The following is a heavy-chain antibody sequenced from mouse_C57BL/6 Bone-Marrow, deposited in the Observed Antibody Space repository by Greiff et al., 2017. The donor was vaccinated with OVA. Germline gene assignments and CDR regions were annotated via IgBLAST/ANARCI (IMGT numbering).Heavy chain of an antibody. CDR3: ARDHNWDVPLSYFDV. V-gene: IGHV1-72*01. CDR1: GYTFTSYW. D-gene: IGHD4-1*01. Sequence: QVHVKQPGAELVKPGASVKLSCKASGYTFTSYWMHWVKQRPGRGLEWIGRIDPNSGGTKYNEKFKSKATLTVDKPSSTAYMQLSSLTSEDSAVYYCARDHNWDVPLSYFDVWGTGTTVTVSS. J-gene: IGHJ1*03. CDR2: IDPNSGGT.